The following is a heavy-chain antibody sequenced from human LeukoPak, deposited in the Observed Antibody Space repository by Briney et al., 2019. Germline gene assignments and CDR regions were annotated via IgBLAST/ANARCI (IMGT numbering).Heavy chain of an antibody. D-gene: IGHD3-10*01. J-gene: IGHJ4*02. Sequence: GGSLRLSCAASGFSFGSHAMHWVRQAPGKGLEWLVVTSYDGSRQYYADFVRGRFTVSRENSKNTLYLQVNSLTVDDTAIYYCARDWSEGSGSYIDYWGQGALVTVSS. V-gene: IGHV3-30*01. CDR2: TSYDGSRQ. CDR3: ARDWSEGSGSYIDY. CDR1: GFSFGSHA.